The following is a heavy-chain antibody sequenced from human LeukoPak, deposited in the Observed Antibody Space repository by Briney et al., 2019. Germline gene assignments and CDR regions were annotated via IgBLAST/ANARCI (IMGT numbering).Heavy chain of an antibody. CDR2: IKQDGSEK. J-gene: IGHJ4*02. D-gene: IGHD4-23*01. CDR3: ARVDDYGGNSGLIDY. CDR1: GFTFSSYW. V-gene: IGHV3-7*01. Sequence: PGGSLRLSCAASGFTFSSYWMSWVRQAPGKGLEWVANIKQDGSEKYYVDSVKGRFTISRDNAENSLYLQMNSLRAEDTAVYYCARVDDYGGNSGLIDYWGQGTLVTVSS.